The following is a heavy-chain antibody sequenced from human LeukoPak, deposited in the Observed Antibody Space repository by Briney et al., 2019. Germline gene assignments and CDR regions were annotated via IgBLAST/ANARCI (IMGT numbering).Heavy chain of an antibody. V-gene: IGHV3-53*01. CDR1: GFTVSTNY. CDR2: IYSDGST. Sequence: GGSLRLSCAASGFTVSTNYMSWVCQAPGKKLEWVSDIYSDGSTFYADSVKGRFTISRDNSKNTLYLQMNSLRAEDTAVYYCARRSSGGPADYGDYVGYYFDYWGRGTLVTVSS. D-gene: IGHD4-17*01. CDR3: ARRSSGGPADYGDYVGYYFDY. J-gene: IGHJ4*02.